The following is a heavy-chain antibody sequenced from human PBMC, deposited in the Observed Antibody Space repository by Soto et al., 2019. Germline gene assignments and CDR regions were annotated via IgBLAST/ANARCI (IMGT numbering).Heavy chain of an antibody. CDR3: AREGDNVVVVAPYDY. J-gene: IGHJ4*02. Sequence: GGSLRLSCAASGFTFSSYWMSWVRQGPGKGLEWVANIKQDGSEKYYVDSVKGRFTISRDNAKNSLYLQMNSLRAEDTAVYYCAREGDNVVVVAPYDYWGQGTLVTVSS. CDR2: IKQDGSEK. D-gene: IGHD2-15*01. V-gene: IGHV3-7*01. CDR1: GFTFSSYW.